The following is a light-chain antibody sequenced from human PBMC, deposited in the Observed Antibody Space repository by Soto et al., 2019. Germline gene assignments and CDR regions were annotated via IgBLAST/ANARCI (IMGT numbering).Light chain of an antibody. Sequence: QSALTQPASVSGSPGQAITISCSGSSSDVGAHNFVSWYQHHPGKAPKLMIYEVSNRPSGVSARFSGSKFGSTASLTISGLQAEDEAEYYCNSLSAAGSSYVFGPGTKLTVL. V-gene: IGLV2-14*01. CDR2: EVS. CDR3: NSLSAAGSSYV. CDR1: SSDVGAHNF. J-gene: IGLJ1*01.